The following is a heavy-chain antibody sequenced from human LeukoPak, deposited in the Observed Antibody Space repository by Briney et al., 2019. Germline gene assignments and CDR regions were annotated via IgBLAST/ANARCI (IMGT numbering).Heavy chain of an antibody. D-gene: IGHD1-26*01. CDR3: ARDQTKWEPLRRRDYYYMDV. CDR1: GFTFNSYW. Sequence: GGSLRLSCAASGFTFNSYWMSWVRQAPGKGLEWVAHIKQDGSEKYYVDSVKGRFTISRDNAKNSLYLQMNSLRAEDTAVYYCARDQTKWEPLRRRDYYYMDVWGKGTTVTVSS. CDR2: IKQDGSEK. J-gene: IGHJ6*03. V-gene: IGHV3-7*01.